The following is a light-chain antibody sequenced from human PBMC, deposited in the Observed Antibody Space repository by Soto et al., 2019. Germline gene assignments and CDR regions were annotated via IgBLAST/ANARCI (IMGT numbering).Light chain of an antibody. CDR1: QSVSSH. CDR3: QQYNNRPRT. J-gene: IGKJ2*01. Sequence: EIVMTQSPDTLSVSPGERATLSCRASQSVSSHIAWYQQKPGQAPRLLIYAASTRATGIPARFSGSGSGAVFTLTISSLQSEDFAVYYCQQYNNRPRTFGQGTKLEIK. V-gene: IGKV3-15*01. CDR2: AAS.